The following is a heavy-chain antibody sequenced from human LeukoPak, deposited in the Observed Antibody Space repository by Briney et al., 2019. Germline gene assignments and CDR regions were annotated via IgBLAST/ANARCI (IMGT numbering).Heavy chain of an antibody. CDR2: IYYSGST. Sequence: PSETLSLTCTASGGSLSSYYWSWIRQPPGKGLEWIGYIYYSGSTNYNPSLKSRVTISVDTSKNQFSLKLSSVTAADTAVYYCAKAPWYSSGWYTPPPAYFDYWGQGTLVTVSS. J-gene: IGHJ4*02. CDR1: GGSLSSYY. D-gene: IGHD6-19*01. CDR3: AKAPWYSSGWYTPPPAYFDY. V-gene: IGHV4-59*01.